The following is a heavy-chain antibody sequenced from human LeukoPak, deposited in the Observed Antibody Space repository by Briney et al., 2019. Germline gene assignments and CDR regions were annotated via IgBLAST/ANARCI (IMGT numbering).Heavy chain of an antibody. Sequence: GGSLRLSCAASGFTFSNYGMHWVRQAQGKGLEWVAVTSYDGTNKKYVDSVKGRFSISRDDSKNTLYLQMNSLRPEDTAVYYCARDRCSSTICNFDYWGQGTLVTVSS. J-gene: IGHJ4*02. CDR1: GFTFSNYG. V-gene: IGHV3-30*03. D-gene: IGHD2-2*01. CDR3: ARDRCSSTICNFDY. CDR2: TSYDGTNK.